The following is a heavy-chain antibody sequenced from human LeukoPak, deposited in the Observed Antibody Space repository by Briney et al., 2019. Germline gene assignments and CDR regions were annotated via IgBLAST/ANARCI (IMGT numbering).Heavy chain of an antibody. V-gene: IGHV4-34*01. D-gene: IGHD3-3*01. CDR2: INHSGST. J-gene: IGHJ4*02. CDR1: GGSFSGYY. CDR3: ARGKYDFWSGYYTCFDY. Sequence: PPETLSLTCAVYGGSFSGYYWSWIRQPPGKGLEWIGEINHSGSTNYNPSLKSRVTISVDTSKNQFSLKLSSVTAADTAVYYCARGKYDFWSGYYTCFDYWGRGTLVTVSS.